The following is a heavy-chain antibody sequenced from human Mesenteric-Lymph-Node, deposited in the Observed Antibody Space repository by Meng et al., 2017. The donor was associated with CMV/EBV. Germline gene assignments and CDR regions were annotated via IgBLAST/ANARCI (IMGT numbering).Heavy chain of an antibody. CDR2: VYFSGTT. Sequence: SETLSLTCTVSGGSISSSSYYWGWIRQPPGTGLEWIGSVYFSGTTYYNPSLKSRVTISVDTSKNQFSLKLSSVTAADTAVYYCARAPPPYYFDYWGQGTLVTVSS. CDR3: ARAPPPYYFDY. J-gene: IGHJ4*02. CDR1: GGSISSSSYY. V-gene: IGHV4-39*07.